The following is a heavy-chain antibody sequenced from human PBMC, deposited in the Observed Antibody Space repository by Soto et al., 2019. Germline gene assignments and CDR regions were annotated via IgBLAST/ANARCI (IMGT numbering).Heavy chain of an antibody. CDR3: ARVERYFDWTEANYYYYMDV. CDR2: INSDGSST. CDR1: GFTFSSYW. D-gene: IGHD3-9*01. J-gene: IGHJ6*03. Sequence: GGSLRLSCAASGFTFSSYWMHWVRQAPGKGLVWVSRINSDGSSTSYADAGKGRFTISRDNAKNTLYLQMNSLRAEDTAVYYCARVERYFDWTEANYYYYMDVWGKGTTVTVSS. V-gene: IGHV3-74*01.